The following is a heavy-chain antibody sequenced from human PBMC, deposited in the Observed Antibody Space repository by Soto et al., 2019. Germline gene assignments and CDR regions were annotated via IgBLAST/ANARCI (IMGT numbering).Heavy chain of an antibody. Sequence: EALLVESGGGLVQPGGSLKLSCAASGFVFKDSSIHWVRQASGKGLEWIGRIRDRAYNYATAYAASVKGRFTISRDDSNNMAYLQMNGLETEDTAIYYCTRLISAAQDYWGQGTLVTVSS. J-gene: IGHJ4*02. CDR2: IRDRAYNYAT. CDR3: TRLISAAQDY. CDR1: GFVFKDSS. D-gene: IGHD3-10*01. V-gene: IGHV3-73*01.